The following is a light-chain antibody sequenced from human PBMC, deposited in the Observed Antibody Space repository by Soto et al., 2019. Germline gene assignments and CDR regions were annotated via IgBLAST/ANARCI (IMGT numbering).Light chain of an antibody. J-gene: IGKJ5*01. V-gene: IGKV3-20*01. CDR1: QSVT. CDR3: QRYDKSPIT. Sequence: IVVTQSPVTLSLXPGXXXXLXCRASQSVTLAWYQQKPGQAPRLLIYGASSRATGIPDRFSGSGSGTDFTLTINRLEPEDFALYLCQRYDKSPITFGLGTRLEI. CDR2: GAS.